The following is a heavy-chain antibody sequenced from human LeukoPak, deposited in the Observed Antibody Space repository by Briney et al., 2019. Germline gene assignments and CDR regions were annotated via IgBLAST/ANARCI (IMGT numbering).Heavy chain of an antibody. CDR2: IYYSGST. V-gene: IGHV4-61*01. Sequence: SETLSLTCTVSGGSVSSGSYYWSWIRQPPGKGPEWIGYIYYSGSTNYNPSLKSRVTISVDTSKNQFSLKLSSVTAADTAVYYCAREVVVIAAFDYWGQGTLVTVSS. J-gene: IGHJ4*02. CDR1: GGSVSSGSYY. D-gene: IGHD2-21*01. CDR3: AREVVVIAAFDY.